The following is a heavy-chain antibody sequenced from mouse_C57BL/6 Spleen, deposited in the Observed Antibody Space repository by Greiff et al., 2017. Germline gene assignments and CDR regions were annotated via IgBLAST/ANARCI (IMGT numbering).Heavy chain of an antibody. Sequence: VQLQESGPGLVQPSQSLSITCTVSGFSLTSYGVHWVRQSPGKGLEWLGVIWSGGSTDYNAAYMSRLGITKDNPKSQVFFKMNSLQADDTAIYYCAKKTGYDYDEDYYAMDYWGQGTSVTVSS. CDR1: GFSLTSYG. CDR2: IWSGGST. J-gene: IGHJ4*01. D-gene: IGHD2-4*01. CDR3: AKKTGYDYDEDYYAMDY. V-gene: IGHV2-5*01.